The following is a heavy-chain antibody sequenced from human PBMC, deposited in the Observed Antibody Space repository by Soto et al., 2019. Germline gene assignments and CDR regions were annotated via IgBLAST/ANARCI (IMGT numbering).Heavy chain of an antibody. Sequence: QVQLVQSGAEVKKPGASVKVSCKASGYTFTGYYMHWVRQAPGQGLEWMGWINPNSGGTNYAQKFQGRVTMTRDTSISTAYMELSRLGSDDTAVYYCARSAVALIKGDWFDPWGQGTLVTVSS. CDR1: GYTFTGYY. CDR3: ARSAVALIKGDWFDP. J-gene: IGHJ5*02. D-gene: IGHD6-19*01. V-gene: IGHV1-2*02. CDR2: INPNSGGT.